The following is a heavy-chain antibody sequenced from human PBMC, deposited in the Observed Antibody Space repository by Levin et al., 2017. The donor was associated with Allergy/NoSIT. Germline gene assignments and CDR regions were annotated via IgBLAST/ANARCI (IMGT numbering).Heavy chain of an antibody. D-gene: IGHD6-19*01. CDR3: ARHGGSSGWYYEPKFDY. CDR1: GGSISSSSYY. J-gene: IGHJ4*02. Sequence: SQTLSLTCTVSGGSISSSSYYWGWIRQPPGKGLEWIGSIYYSGSTYYNPSLKSRVTISVDTSKNQFSLKLSSVTAADTAVYYCARHGGSSGWYYEPKFDYWGQGTLVTVSS. CDR2: IYYSGST. V-gene: IGHV4-39*01.